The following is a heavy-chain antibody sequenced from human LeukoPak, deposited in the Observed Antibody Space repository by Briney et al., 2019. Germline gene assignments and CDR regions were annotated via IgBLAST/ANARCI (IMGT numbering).Heavy chain of an antibody. V-gene: IGHV4-4*07. CDR1: GGSISSYY. Sequence: SETLSLTCTVSGGSISSYYWSWIRQPAGKGLEWIGRIYTSGSTNYNPSLKSRVTMPVDASKNQFSLKLSSVTAADTAVYYCARDPAPGRGYWYFDLWGRGTLVTVSS. J-gene: IGHJ2*01. CDR2: IYTSGST. CDR3: ARDPAPGRGYWYFDL. D-gene: IGHD3-10*01.